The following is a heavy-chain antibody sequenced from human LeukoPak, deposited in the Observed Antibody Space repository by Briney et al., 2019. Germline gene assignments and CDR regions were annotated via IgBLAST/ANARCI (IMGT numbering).Heavy chain of an antibody. D-gene: IGHD3-10*01. Sequence: SETLSLTCAVYGGSFSGYYWSWIRQPPGKGLEWIGEINHSGSTNYNPSLKSRVTISVDTSKNQFSLKLSSVTAADTAVYYCARGRAFTYYYGSGSYYNQPSFDYWGQGTLVTVTS. CDR1: GGSFSGYY. CDR3: ARGRAFTYYYGSGSYYNQPSFDY. V-gene: IGHV4-34*01. CDR2: INHSGST. J-gene: IGHJ4*02.